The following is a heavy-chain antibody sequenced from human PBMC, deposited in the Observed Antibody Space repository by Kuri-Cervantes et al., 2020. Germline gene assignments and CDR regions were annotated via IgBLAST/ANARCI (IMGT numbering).Heavy chain of an antibody. CDR3: ARSRGFRANYYYGMDV. CDR1: GFTFSSYA. J-gene: IGHJ6*02. D-gene: IGHD3-10*01. Sequence: LSLTCAASGFTFSSYAMHWVRQAPGKGLEWVAVIPYDGSNKYYADSVKGRFTISRDNSKNTLYLQMNSLRAEDTAVYYCARSRGFRANYYYGMDVWGQGTTVTVSS. CDR2: IPYDGSNK. V-gene: IGHV3-30-3*01.